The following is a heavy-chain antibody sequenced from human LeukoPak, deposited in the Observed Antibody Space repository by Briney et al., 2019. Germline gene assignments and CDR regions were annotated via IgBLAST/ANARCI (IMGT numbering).Heavy chain of an antibody. J-gene: IGHJ6*02. CDR3: ARPYSLNPDPRFYYYYGMDV. CDR1: GGSFSGYY. V-gene: IGHV4-34*01. D-gene: IGHD5-18*01. Sequence: SETLSLTCAVYGGSFSGYYWSWIRQPPGKGLEWIGEINHSGSTNYNPSLKSRVTISVDTSKNQFSLKLSSVTAADTAVYYCARPYSLNPDPRFYYYYGMDVWGQGTTVTV. CDR2: INHSGST.